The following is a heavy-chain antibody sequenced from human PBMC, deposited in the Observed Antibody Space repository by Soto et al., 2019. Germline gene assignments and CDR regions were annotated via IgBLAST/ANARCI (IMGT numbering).Heavy chain of an antibody. Sequence: SETLSLTCAVSGGSISSGGYSWSWIRQPPGKGLEWIGYIYHSGSTYYNPSLKSRVTISVDRSKNQFSLKLSSVTAADTAVYYCARTKTYYYGSGSYYNPYYFDYWGQGTLVTSPQ. CDR3: ARTKTYYYGSGSYYNPYYFDY. CDR2: IYHSGST. CDR1: GGSISSGGYS. J-gene: IGHJ4*02. D-gene: IGHD3-10*01. V-gene: IGHV4-30-2*01.